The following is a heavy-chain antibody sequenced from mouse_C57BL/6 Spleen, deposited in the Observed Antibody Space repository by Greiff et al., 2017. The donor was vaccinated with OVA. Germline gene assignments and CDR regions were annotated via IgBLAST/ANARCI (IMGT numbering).Heavy chain of an antibody. J-gene: IGHJ4*01. CDR1: GYTFTSYW. Sequence: QVQLQQPGTELVKPGASVKLSCKASGYTFTSYWMHWVKQRPGQGLEWIGNINPSNGGTNYNEKFKSKATLTVDKSSSTAYMQLSSLTSEDSAVYYGARPGSSYRDYAMDCWGQGTSGTVAS. CDR2: INPSNGGT. CDR3: ARPGSSYRDYAMDC. D-gene: IGHD1-1*01. V-gene: IGHV1-53*01.